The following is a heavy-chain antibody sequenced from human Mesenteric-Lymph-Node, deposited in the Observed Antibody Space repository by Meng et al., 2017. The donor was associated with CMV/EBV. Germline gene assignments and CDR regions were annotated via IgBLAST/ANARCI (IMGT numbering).Heavy chain of an antibody. CDR3: ARVVDIVVVNIDY. D-gene: IGHD2-15*01. CDR2: ISAYNGNT. CDR1: GYTFTSYG. J-gene: IGHJ4*02. Sequence: CNASGYTFTSYGISWVRQAPGQGLEWMGWISAYNGNTNYAQKLQGRVTMTTDTSTSTAYMELRSLRSDDTAVYYCARVVDIVVVNIDYWGQGTLVTVSS. V-gene: IGHV1-18*04.